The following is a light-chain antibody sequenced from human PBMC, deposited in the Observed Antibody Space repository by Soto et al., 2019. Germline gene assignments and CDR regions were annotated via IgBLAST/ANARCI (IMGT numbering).Light chain of an antibody. V-gene: IGLV1-51*02. J-gene: IGLJ1*01. Sequence: QSALTQPPSVSAAPGQKVTISCSGSSSNNGNNYVSWYQQLPGTAPKLLIYENNKRPPGIPDRFSGSKSGTSATLGITGLQTGDEADYYCGTWDSSLSAGVFGTGTKVTVL. CDR3: GTWDSSLSAGV. CDR1: SSNNGNNY. CDR2: ENN.